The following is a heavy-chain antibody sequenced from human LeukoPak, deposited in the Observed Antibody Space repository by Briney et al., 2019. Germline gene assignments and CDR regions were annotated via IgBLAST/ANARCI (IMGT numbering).Heavy chain of an antibody. CDR3: AKTFPYGTTWFGFCDY. D-gene: IGHD3-10*01. Sequence: GGSLRLSCAASGFPFSNNVMTWVRQAPGRGLDWLSAISGGGGDTYYADSVKGRFTISRDNSKNILYLQMSSLTAEDTAVYYCAKTFPYGTTWFGFCDYWGQGALLTVSS. CDR1: GFPFSNNV. V-gene: IGHV3-23*01. CDR2: ISGGGGDT. J-gene: IGHJ4*02.